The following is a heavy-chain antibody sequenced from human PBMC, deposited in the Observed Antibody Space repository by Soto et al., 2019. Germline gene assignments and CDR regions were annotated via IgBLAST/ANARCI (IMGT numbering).Heavy chain of an antibody. CDR2: INPSGGST. J-gene: IGHJ5*02. D-gene: IGHD6-19*01. CDR1: GYTFTSYY. Sequence: ASVKVSCKASGYTFTSYYMHWVRQAPGQGLERMGIINPSGGSTSYAQKFQGRVTMTRDTSTSTVYMELSSLRSEDTAVYYFAREESGSIAVAGTWFDPWGQGTLVTVSS. CDR3: AREESGSIAVAGTWFDP. V-gene: IGHV1-46*01.